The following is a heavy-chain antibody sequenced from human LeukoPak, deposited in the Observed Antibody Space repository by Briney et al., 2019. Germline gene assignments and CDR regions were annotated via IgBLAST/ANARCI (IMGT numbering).Heavy chain of an antibody. CDR1: GGTFSSCA. J-gene: IGHJ4*02. CDR2: VIPIFGTA. V-gene: IGHV1-69*05. Sequence: ASVKVSCKASGGTFSSCAISWVRQAPGQGLEWMGGVIPIFGTANYAQKFQGRVTITTDESTSTAYMELSSLRSEDTAVYYCAREGPLNSSTSDYWGQGTLVTVSS. D-gene: IGHD6-13*01. CDR3: AREGPLNSSTSDY.